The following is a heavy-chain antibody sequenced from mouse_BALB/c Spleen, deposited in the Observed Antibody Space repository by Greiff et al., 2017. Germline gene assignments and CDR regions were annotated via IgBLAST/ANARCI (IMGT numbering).Heavy chain of an antibody. V-gene: IGHV5-9-4*01. CDR2: ISSGGSYT. CDR3: ARGGLVTKAMDY. J-gene: IGHJ4*01. Sequence: EVKLMESGGGLVKPGGSLKLSCAASGFTFSSYAMSWVRQSPEKRLEWVAEISSGGSYTYYPDTVTGRFTISRDNAKNTLYLEMSSLRSEDTAMYYCARGGLVTKAMDYWGQGTSVTVSS. CDR1: GFTFSSYA. D-gene: IGHD2-12*01.